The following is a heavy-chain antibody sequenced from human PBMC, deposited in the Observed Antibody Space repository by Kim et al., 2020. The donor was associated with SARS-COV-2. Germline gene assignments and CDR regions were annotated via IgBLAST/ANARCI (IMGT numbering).Heavy chain of an antibody. CDR1: GFPFSAYE. J-gene: IGHJ4*02. Sequence: GGSLRLSCAASGFPFSAYEMNWVRQAPGKGLEGLSYISSDGTTQDYADSVKGRFIISRDDAKNSLYLDMNSLRAEDTAVYYCAREDVDVAMVFDFWGQGTLDTVSS. CDR2: ISSDGTTQ. V-gene: IGHV3-48*03. D-gene: IGHD5-18*01. CDR3: AREDVDVAMVFDF.